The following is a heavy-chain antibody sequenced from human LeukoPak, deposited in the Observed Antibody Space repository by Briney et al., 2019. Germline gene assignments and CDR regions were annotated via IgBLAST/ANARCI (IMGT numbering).Heavy chain of an antibody. CDR2: IYYSGST. J-gene: IGHJ6*02. V-gene: IGHV4-59*08. Sequence: PSETLSLTCTVSGGSISSYYWSWLRQPPGKGLEWVGYIYYSGSTNYNPSLKSRVTISVDTSKNQFSLKLSSVTAADTAVYYCARLGQSYYYGMDVWGQGTTVTVSS. CDR1: GGSISSYY. CDR3: ARLGQSYYYGMDV.